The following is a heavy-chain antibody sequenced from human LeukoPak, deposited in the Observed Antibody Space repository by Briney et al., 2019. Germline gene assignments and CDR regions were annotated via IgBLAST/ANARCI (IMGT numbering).Heavy chain of an antibody. Sequence: PGGSLRLSCAASGFTFSSYAMNWVRQAPGKGLEWVSISGSGGDTYYADSVKGRFTISRDNSKNTLYLQMNSLRAEDTAVYYCARDHYYYDSSGSTPNYWGQGTLVTVSS. J-gene: IGHJ4*02. CDR1: GFTFSSYA. CDR3: ARDHYYYDSSGSTPNY. CDR2: ISGSGGDT. D-gene: IGHD3-22*01. V-gene: IGHV3-23*01.